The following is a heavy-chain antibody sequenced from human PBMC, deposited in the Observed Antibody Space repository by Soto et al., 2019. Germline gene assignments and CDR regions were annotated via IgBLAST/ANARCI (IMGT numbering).Heavy chain of an antibody. Sequence: QVQLQQWGAGLLKPSETLSLTCAVYGRSFSGYYWSWIRQPPGKGLEWIGEINHSGSTNYNPSLKSRAPXSXDXXPHQFSLNLSSVTAADTAVYYCARAYGGNSGVFDYWGQGTLVTVSS. CDR1: GRSFSGYY. V-gene: IGHV4-34*01. CDR3: ARAYGGNSGVFDY. D-gene: IGHD4-17*01. J-gene: IGHJ4*02. CDR2: INHSGST.